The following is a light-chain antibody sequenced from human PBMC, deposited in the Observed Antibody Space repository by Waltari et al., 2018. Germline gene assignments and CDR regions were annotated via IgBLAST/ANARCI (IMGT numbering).Light chain of an antibody. CDR2: AAS. CDR3: QRTYNAPRRIT. CDR1: QDISSY. J-gene: IGKJ4*01. V-gene: IGKV1-9*01. Sequence: IQLTQSPSSLSASVGDRVTITCRASQDISSYLAWYQQKPGKAPKLLIYAASTLQSGVPSRFSGSGSGTDFTLTISSLQPEDFATYFCQRTYNAPRRITFGGGTKVEIK.